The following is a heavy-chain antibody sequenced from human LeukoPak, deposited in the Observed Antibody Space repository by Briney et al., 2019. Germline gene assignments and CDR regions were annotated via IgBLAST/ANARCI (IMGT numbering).Heavy chain of an antibody. J-gene: IGHJ3*02. Sequence: SETLSLTCTVSDGSISSGSYYWNWIRQPAGKELEWIGRIYTSGSTYYNPSLKSRVTISVDTSKNQFSLKLSSVTAADTAVYYCARRWLLYVRRAFDIWGQGTMVTVSS. CDR2: IYTSGST. V-gene: IGHV4-61*02. CDR3: ARRWLLYVRRAFDI. D-gene: IGHD3-9*01. CDR1: DGSISSGSYY.